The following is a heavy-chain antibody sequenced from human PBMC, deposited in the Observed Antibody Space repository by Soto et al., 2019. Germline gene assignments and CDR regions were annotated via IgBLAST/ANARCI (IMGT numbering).Heavy chain of an antibody. V-gene: IGHV4-4*02. Sequence: QVQLQESGPGLVKPSGTLSLTCAVSGGSINNSDWWSWFSQPPGKGLEWIGGSYHSGSTTYNPSRGSRVTMSVDKCQIHFSLDLSAVHAAETAGYYCAENKAYSVYPRGDYWGQGTLVTVSS. CDR3: AENKAYSVYPRGDY. CDR2: SYHSGST. CDR1: GGSINNSDW. D-gene: IGHD5-12*01. J-gene: IGHJ4*02.